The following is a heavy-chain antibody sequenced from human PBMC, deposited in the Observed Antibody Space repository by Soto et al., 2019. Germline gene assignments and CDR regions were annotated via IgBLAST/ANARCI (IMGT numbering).Heavy chain of an antibody. CDR3: AKVGGSVAAGGTWVDFQH. J-gene: IGHJ1*01. D-gene: IGHD6-13*01. Sequence: VGSLRLSCAASGFTFSRYAMSWVSQAPGKGLEWVSAIRGSGGSTYYADSVKGRFTISSDNSKNTLYLQMNSLRAEDTAVYYCAKVGGSVAAGGTWVDFQHWGQGTLVTVSS. CDR1: GFTFSRYA. V-gene: IGHV3-23*01. CDR2: IRGSGGST.